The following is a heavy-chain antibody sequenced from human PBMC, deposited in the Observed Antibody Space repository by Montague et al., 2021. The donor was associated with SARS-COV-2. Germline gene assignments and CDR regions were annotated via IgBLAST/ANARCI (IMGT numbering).Heavy chain of an antibody. CDR3: ARDGEVVGNWFDP. J-gene: IGHJ5*02. D-gene: IGHD2-2*01. V-gene: IGHV4-39*07. CDR2: IYYSGST. CDR1: GGSISSSSYY. Sequence: SETLSLTCTVSGGSISSSSYYWGWIRQPPGKGLEWIGSIYYSGSTYYNPSLKSRVTISVDTSKNQLSLKLSSVTAADTAGYYCARDGEVVGNWFDPWGQGTLVTVSS.